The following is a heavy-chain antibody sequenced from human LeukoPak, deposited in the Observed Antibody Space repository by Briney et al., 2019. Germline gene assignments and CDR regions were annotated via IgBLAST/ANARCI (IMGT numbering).Heavy chain of an antibody. CDR1: GFTFNTYA. D-gene: IGHD2-8*01. J-gene: IGHJ3*02. CDR2: IAYDGTDK. V-gene: IGHV3-30*04. Sequence: GGSLRLSCAASGFTFNTYAMHWVRQAPGKGLEWVAVIAYDGTDKHYADSVKGRFTISRDNSKNTLFLQMNSLRPGDTAVHYCARDHGSNSAFDIWGRGTMVTVSS. CDR3: ARDHGSNSAFDI.